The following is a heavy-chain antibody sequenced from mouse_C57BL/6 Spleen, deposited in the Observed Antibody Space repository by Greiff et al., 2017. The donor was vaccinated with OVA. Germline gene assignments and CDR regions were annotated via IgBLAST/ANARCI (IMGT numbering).Heavy chain of an antibody. J-gene: IGHJ4*01. V-gene: IGHV1-61*01. CDR2: IYPSDSET. CDR1: GYTFTSYW. CDR3: AVTGTRYYYALDY. D-gene: IGHD4-1*01. Sequence: QVQLQQPGAELVRPGSSVKLSCKASGYTFTSYWMDWVKQRPGQGLEWIGNIYPSDSETHYNQKFKDKATLTVDKSSSTAYMQLSSLTSEDSAVYYCAVTGTRYYYALDYWGQGTSVTVSS.